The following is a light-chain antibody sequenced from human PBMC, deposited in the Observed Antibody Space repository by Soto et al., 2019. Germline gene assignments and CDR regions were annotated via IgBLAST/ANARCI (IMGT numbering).Light chain of an antibody. CDR1: SSDVGAYDY. Sequence: QSALTQPASVSGSPGQSITISCTGTSSDVGAYDYVSWFQHHPGKPPKLMIFEVSKRSSGVSDRFSGSKSGNTASLTISTLQPEDEANYYCTSWTTTNTRVFGGGTQLTVL. CDR2: EVS. J-gene: IGLJ3*02. V-gene: IGLV2-14*01. CDR3: TSWTTTNTRV.